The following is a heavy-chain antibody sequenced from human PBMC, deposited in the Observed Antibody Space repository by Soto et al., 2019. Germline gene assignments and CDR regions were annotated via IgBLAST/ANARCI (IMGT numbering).Heavy chain of an antibody. Sequence: SQTLSLTCTVSGGSISSGDYYWSWIRQPPGKGLEWIGYIYYSGSTYYNPSLKSRVTISVDTSKNQFSLKLSSVTDADTAVYYCAGDHKNYDLSNWFDPWGQGTLVTVPQ. V-gene: IGHV4-30-4*01. J-gene: IGHJ5*02. CDR2: IYYSGST. CDR3: AGDHKNYDLSNWFDP. CDR1: GGSISSGDYY. D-gene: IGHD3-3*01.